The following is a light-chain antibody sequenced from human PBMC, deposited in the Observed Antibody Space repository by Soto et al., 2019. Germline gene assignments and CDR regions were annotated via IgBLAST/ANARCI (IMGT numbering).Light chain of an antibody. CDR1: QSVSSSY. J-gene: IGKJ1*01. CDR2: GAS. CDR3: QQYGSSKRT. Sequence: EIVLTQSPGTLSLSPGERATLSCRASQSVSSSYLAWYQQKPGQAPRLLIYGASSRATGIPDRFSGSGSGTDFTLTISRLEPEDFAVYYCQQYGSSKRTCGQGPQVDIK. V-gene: IGKV3-20*01.